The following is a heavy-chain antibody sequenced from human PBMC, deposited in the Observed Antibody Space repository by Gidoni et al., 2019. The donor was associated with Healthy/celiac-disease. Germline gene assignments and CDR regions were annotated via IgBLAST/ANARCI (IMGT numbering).Heavy chain of an antibody. CDR1: GYTFTGYY. J-gene: IGHJ4*02. V-gene: IGHV1-2*06. Sequence: QVQLVQSGAEVKKPGASVKVSLKASGYTFTGYYMHWVRQAPGQGLEWMGRINPNSGGTKYAQKLQGRVTMTRDTSISTAYMELSRLRSDDTAVYYCARGLNMQKDYWGQGTLVTVSS. CDR3: ARGLNMQKDY. D-gene: IGHD2-2*01. CDR2: INPNSGGT.